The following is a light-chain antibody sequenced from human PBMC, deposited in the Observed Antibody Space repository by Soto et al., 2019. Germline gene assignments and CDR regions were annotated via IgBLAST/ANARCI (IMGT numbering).Light chain of an antibody. CDR1: SSDVGGYNY. Sequence: QSVLTQPRSVSGSPGQSVTISCTGTSSDVGGYNYVSWYQQHPGKAPKLMIYDVSKRPSGVPDRFSGSKSGNTASLTISGLQAEDEADYFCCSYAGGYTYLCGTGTKVTVL. V-gene: IGLV2-11*01. CDR3: CSYAGGYTYL. J-gene: IGLJ1*01. CDR2: DVS.